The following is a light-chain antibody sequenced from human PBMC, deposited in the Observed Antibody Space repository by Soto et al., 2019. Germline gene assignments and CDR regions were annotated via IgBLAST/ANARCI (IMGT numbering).Light chain of an antibody. Sequence: AIRMTQSPSSLSASTGDRVTITCRASQGISSYLAWFQQKPGIPPKLLMSATSTLQSDVPSRFSGSGSGTDFTLTIGCLQSEDLATYYCQQYYTYPWTFGQGTKVEIK. CDR2: ATS. CDR3: QQYYTYPWT. V-gene: IGKV1-8*01. CDR1: QGISSY. J-gene: IGKJ1*01.